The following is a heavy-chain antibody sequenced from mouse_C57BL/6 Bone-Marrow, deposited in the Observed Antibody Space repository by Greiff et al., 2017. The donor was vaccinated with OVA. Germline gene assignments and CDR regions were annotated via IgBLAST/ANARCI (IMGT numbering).Heavy chain of an antibody. CDR3: LSYYDYDDAMDY. CDR2: IDPENGDT. V-gene: IGHV14-4*01. D-gene: IGHD2-4*01. J-gene: IGHJ4*01. Sequence: EVQLQQSGAELVRPGASVKLSCTASGFNIKDDYMHWVKQRPEQGLEWIGWIDPENGDTEYASKFQGKATITADTSSNTAYLQLSSLTSEDTAVYYCLSYYDYDDAMDYWGQGTSVTVSS. CDR1: GFNIKDDY.